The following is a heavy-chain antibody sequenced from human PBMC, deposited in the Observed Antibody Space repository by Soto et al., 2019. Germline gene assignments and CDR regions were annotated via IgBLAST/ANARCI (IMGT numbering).Heavy chain of an antibody. CDR3: AKDSISSGCYFDY. D-gene: IGHD6-19*01. CDR1: GFTFSRYA. J-gene: IGHJ4*02. V-gene: IGHV3-23*01. Sequence: EVHLLESGGGLVQPGGSLRLSCAASGFTFSRYAMSWVRQAPGKGLEWVSAISGSGVSTYYADSVKGRSTISRDNSKNTLYLQMNSLRDEDTAVYYCAKDSISSGCYFDYWGQGTLVTVSS. CDR2: ISGSGVST.